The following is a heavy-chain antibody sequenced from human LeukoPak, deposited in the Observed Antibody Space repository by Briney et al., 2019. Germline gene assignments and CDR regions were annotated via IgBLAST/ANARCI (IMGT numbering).Heavy chain of an antibody. CDR2: MSSSGSTI. V-gene: IGHV3-11*01. D-gene: IGHD2-8*02. J-gene: IGHJ4*02. Sequence: GGSLRLSCVASGFTFSDYYMSWIRQAPGKGLEWVSYMSSSGSTISYADSVKGRFTISRDNAKKSLYLQMNSLRVEDTALYYCARTGGWGTFDFDFWGQGTLVTVSS. CDR1: GFTFSDYY. CDR3: ARTGGWGTFDFDF.